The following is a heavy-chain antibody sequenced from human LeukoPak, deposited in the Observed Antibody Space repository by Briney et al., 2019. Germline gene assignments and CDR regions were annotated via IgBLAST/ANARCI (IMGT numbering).Heavy chain of an antibody. Sequence: GGSLRLSCAASGFTFSSYSMNWVRQAPGKGLEWVSSISSSSSYIYYADSVKGRFTISRDNAKNSLYLQMNSLRAEDTAVYYCARDGPEYSDAFDIWGQGIMVTVSS. D-gene: IGHD2-21*01. V-gene: IGHV3-21*01. CDR3: ARDGPEYSDAFDI. CDR2: ISSSSSYI. J-gene: IGHJ3*02. CDR1: GFTFSSYS.